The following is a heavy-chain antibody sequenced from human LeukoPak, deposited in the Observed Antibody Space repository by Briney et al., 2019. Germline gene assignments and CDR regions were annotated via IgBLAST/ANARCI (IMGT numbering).Heavy chain of an antibody. CDR2: IIPIFGTA. V-gene: IGHV1-69*13. J-gene: IGHJ4*02. D-gene: IGHD3-22*01. Sequence: ASVKVSCKASGYTFTSYDISWVRQAPGQGLEWMGGIIPIFGTANYAQKFQGRVTITADESTSTAYMELSSLRSEDTAVYYCARARGYYDSSGYYYLREFDYWGQGTLVTVSS. CDR3: ARARGYYDSSGYYYLREFDY. CDR1: GYTFTSYD.